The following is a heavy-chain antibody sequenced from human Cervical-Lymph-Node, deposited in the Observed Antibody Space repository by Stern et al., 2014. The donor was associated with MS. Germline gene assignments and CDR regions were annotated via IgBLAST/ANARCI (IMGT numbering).Heavy chain of an antibody. CDR1: GFTFSDYY. V-gene: IGHV3-11*01. CDR3: ARDAKDSVEMLYVKGYLEY. J-gene: IGHJ4*02. Sequence: QVQLVESGGGLVKPGGSLRLSCAASGFTFSDYYMSWIRQAPGKGLEWVSYISNNGYTTFYADSVKGRFTVSRDNAKNSLYLQMNSLRPDDTAVYYCARDAKDSVEMLYVKGYLEYWGQGNLVTVSS. D-gene: IGHD2-8*01. CDR2: ISNNGYTT.